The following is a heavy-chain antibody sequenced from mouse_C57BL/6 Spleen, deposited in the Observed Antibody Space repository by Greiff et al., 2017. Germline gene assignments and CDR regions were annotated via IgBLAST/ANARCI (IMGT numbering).Heavy chain of an antibody. V-gene: IGHV1-81*01. CDR2: IYPRSGNT. J-gene: IGHJ1*03. CDR3: EKRDYYGNAHWYFDV. D-gene: IGHD2-1*01. Sequence: QVQLQQSGAELARPGASVKLSCKASGYTFTSYGISWVKQRTGQGLAWIGEIYPRSGNTYYNEKFKGKATLTADKSSSTAYMKLHSLTSEDSAVFFCEKRDYYGNAHWYFDVWGTGTTVTVSS. CDR1: GYTFTSYG.